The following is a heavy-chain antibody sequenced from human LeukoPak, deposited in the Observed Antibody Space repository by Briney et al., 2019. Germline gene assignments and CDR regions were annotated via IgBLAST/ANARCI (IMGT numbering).Heavy chain of an antibody. Sequence: GGSLRLACAASGFTFTSYAMSWVRQAPGKGLEWVSGIGSGHHTYYADSVRGRFTISRDNSGSTVYLQMNKLRPEDTGLYFCAKANDYGDYGCPDVWGEGASVTVSS. CDR2: IGSGHHT. D-gene: IGHD4-17*01. V-gene: IGHV3-23*01. J-gene: IGHJ6*04. CDR3: AKANDYGDYGCPDV. CDR1: GFTFTSYA.